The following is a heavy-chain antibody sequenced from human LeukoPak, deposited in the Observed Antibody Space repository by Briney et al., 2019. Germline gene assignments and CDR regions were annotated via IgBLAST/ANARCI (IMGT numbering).Heavy chain of an antibody. CDR2: INHSGST. D-gene: IGHD6-13*01. CDR1: GFTFSSYG. CDR3: ARGRRWAAAAILY. V-gene: IGHV4-34*01. J-gene: IGHJ4*02. Sequence: GSLRLSCAASGFTFSSYGMSWVRQAPGKGLEWLGEINHSGSTNYNPSLKSRVTISVDTSKNQFSLKLSSVTAADTAVYYCARGRRWAAAAILYWGQGTLVTVSS.